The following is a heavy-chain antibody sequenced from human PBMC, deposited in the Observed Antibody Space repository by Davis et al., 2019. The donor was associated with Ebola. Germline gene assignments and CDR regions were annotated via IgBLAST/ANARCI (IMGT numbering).Heavy chain of an antibody. J-gene: IGHJ6*02. CDR3: TSHIVVVTASGMDV. D-gene: IGHD2-21*02. CDR1: GFTFSSYW. Sequence: GESLKISCAASGFTFSSYWMHWVRQAPGKGLVWVSRINSDGSSTSYADSVKGRFTISRDNAKNTLYLQMNSLKTEDTAVYYCTSHIVVVTASGMDVWGQGTTVTVSS. CDR2: INSDGSST. V-gene: IGHV3-74*01.